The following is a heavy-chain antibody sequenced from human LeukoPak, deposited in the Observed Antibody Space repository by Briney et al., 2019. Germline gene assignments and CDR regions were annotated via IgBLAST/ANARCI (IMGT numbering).Heavy chain of an antibody. J-gene: IGHJ4*02. CDR2: TNPHSGGT. D-gene: IGHD2-21*02. CDR1: GFTFSGHY. CDR3: VREGNELLSKNFDY. Sequence: ASVKVSCKASGFTFSGHYIHCVRQAPGQGLEWMGYTNPHSGGTSSPQKFQGRLTMTTDTSMSAVYMELSSLTSDDTAMYYCVREGNELLSKNFDYWGQGTLVTVSS. V-gene: IGHV1-2*02.